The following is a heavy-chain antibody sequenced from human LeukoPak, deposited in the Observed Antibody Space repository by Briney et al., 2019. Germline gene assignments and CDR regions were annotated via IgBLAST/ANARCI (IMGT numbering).Heavy chain of an antibody. CDR2: IRQDGDTK. Sequence: GGSLRLSCAASGFPFNAYWMTWVRQAPGKGLEWVANIRQDGDTKYYVDSAKGRFTISRDNAMNSLYLQMNSLRAEDTAIYYCARSLPYGTTWYGRSDFWGQGTLVTVSS. D-gene: IGHD6-13*01. J-gene: IGHJ4*02. CDR3: ARSLPYGTTWYGRSDF. V-gene: IGHV3-7*03. CDR1: GFPFNAYW.